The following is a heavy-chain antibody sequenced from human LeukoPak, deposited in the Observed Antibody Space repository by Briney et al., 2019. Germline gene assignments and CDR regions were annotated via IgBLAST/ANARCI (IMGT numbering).Heavy chain of an antibody. CDR2: IYPGDSDT. CDR3: AKGWTANALDAFDI. Sequence: GESLKISCKGSGYSFTTFWIGWVRQMPGKGLERMGIIYPGDSDTRYSPSFQGQVTISADKSISTAYLQWSSLKASDTAMYYCAKGWTANALDAFDIWGQGTMVTVSS. D-gene: IGHD5-18*01. J-gene: IGHJ3*02. CDR1: GYSFTTFW. V-gene: IGHV5-51*01.